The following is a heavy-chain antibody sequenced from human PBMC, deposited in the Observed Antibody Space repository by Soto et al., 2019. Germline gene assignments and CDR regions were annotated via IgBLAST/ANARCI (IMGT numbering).Heavy chain of an antibody. V-gene: IGHV3-11*01. CDR2: ISSSGGAI. Sequence: GGSLRLSCAASGFTFSDYYMSWIRQAPGKGLQWVSYISSSGGAIDYADSVKGRFSISRDNAKNSLSLEMNSLTAEDTAVYYCAKAYRGYCSSTTCFGALGYWGQGTLVTVSS. CDR3: AKAYRGYCSSTTCFGALGY. J-gene: IGHJ4*02. D-gene: IGHD2-2*01. CDR1: GFTFSDYY.